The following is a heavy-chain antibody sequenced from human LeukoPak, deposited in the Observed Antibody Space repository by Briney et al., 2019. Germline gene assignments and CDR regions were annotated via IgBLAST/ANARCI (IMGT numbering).Heavy chain of an antibody. CDR2: ISGSGGST. V-gene: IGHV3-23*01. D-gene: IGHD2-2*01. Sequence: GGSLRLSCTASGFTFGDHAMSWVRQAPGKGLEWVSAISGSGGSTYYADSVKGRFTISRDNSKNTLYLQMNSLRAEDTAVYYCAKGRGIVVVPAAHFDYWGQGTLVTVSS. CDR3: AKGRGIVVVPAAHFDY. CDR1: GFTFGDHA. J-gene: IGHJ4*02.